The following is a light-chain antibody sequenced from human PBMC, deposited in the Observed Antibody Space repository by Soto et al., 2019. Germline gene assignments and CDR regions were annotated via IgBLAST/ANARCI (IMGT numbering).Light chain of an antibody. Sequence: EIVVTQSPATLSLSPGERATLSCRASQSVSSYLAWYQQKPGQAPRLLIYDASRMATGIPARFSGSGSGTDFTLTISSLEPEDFAVYYCQQRSNWPVTFGQGTKVEIK. CDR1: QSVSSY. CDR3: QQRSNWPVT. J-gene: IGKJ1*01. V-gene: IGKV3-11*01. CDR2: DAS.